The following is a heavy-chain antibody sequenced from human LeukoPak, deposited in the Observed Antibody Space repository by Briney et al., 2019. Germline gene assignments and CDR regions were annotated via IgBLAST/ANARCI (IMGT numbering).Heavy chain of an antibody. Sequence: PSETLSLTCTVSGGSISNTNYYWAWIRQPPGRGLEWIGSIYYTGTTFDNPSLKSRVTISLETTENQFSLRLRSVTAADTAVYYCAREGIAVADTYYYYYMDVWGKGTWVTVSS. J-gene: IGHJ6*03. CDR3: AREGIAVADTYYYYYMDV. CDR1: GGSISNTNYY. V-gene: IGHV4-39*07. D-gene: IGHD6-19*01. CDR2: IYYTGTT.